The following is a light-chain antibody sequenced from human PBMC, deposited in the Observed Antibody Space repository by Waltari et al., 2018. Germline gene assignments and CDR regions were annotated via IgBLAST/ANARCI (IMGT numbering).Light chain of an antibody. Sequence: QSVLTQPPSVSGAPRQRVTISCSGSSPSIGNYAVDWYQQLPGKAPKLLIYYDDVLASGFADRFSGSKSGTSASLAISGLQSEDEADYYCATWDDRLNAPVFGGGTKLTVL. V-gene: IGLV1-36*01. CDR2: YDD. CDR3: ATWDDRLNAPV. CDR1: SPSIGNYA. J-gene: IGLJ2*01.